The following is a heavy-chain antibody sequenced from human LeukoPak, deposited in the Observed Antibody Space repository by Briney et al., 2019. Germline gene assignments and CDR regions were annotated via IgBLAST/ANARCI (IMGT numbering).Heavy chain of an antibody. D-gene: IGHD3-9*01. J-gene: IGHJ5*02. Sequence: ASVKVSCKASGYTFTSYDINWVRQATGQGLEWMGWMNPNSGNTGYAQKFQGRVTSTRNTSISTAYMELRSLRSEDTAVYYCARGPRNYDILTRGWFDPWGQGTLVTVSS. CDR2: MNPNSGNT. V-gene: IGHV1-8*03. CDR1: GYTFTSYD. CDR3: ARGPRNYDILTRGWFDP.